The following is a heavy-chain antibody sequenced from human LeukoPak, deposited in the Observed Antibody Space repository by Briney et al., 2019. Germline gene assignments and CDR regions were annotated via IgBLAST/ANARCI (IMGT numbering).Heavy chain of an antibody. J-gene: IGHJ6*03. CDR1: GGTFSSYA. CDR3: ARDGVVPAAIDYYYYYMDV. Sequence: SVKVSCKASGGTFSSYAISWVRQAPGQGLEWMGRIIPILGIANYAQKFQGRVTITADKSTSTAYMELSSLRSEDTAVYYCARDGVVPAAIDYYYYYMDVWGKGTTVTVSS. D-gene: IGHD2-2*01. CDR2: IIPILGIA. V-gene: IGHV1-69*04.